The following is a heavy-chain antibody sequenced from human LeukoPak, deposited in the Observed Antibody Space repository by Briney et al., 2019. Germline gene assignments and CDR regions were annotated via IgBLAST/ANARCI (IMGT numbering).Heavy chain of an antibody. CDR2: TYYRSKWYN. CDR3: ARASYYYDSSGYEGDTFEYYYGMDV. V-gene: IGHV6-1*01. D-gene: IGHD3-22*01. CDR1: GDSVSSNSAA. Sequence: SQTLSLTCAISGDSVSSNSAAWNWIRQSPSRGLEWLGRTYYRSKWYNDYAVSVKSRITINPDTSENQFSLQLNSVTPEDTAVYYCARASYYYDSSGYEGDTFEYYYGMDVWGQGTTVTVSS. J-gene: IGHJ6*02.